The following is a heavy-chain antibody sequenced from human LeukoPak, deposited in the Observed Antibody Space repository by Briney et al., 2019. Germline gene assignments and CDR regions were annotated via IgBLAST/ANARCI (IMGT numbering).Heavy chain of an antibody. J-gene: IGHJ4*02. V-gene: IGHV3-48*01. CDR1: GFTFSSYS. CDR3: ARGSRGIVGATWFDY. Sequence: GGSLRLSCAASGFTFSSYSMNWVRQAPGKGLEWVSYISSSSSTISYADSVKGRFTICRDNAKNSLYLQMNSLRAEHTAVYYCARGSRGIVGATWFDYWGQGTLVTVSS. CDR2: ISSSSSTI. D-gene: IGHD1-26*01.